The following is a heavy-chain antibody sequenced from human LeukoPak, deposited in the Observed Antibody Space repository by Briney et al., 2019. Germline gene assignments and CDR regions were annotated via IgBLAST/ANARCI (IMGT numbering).Heavy chain of an antibody. CDR3: AGAEDYYRAFDI. Sequence: SETLSLTCTVSGGSISSYYWSWIRQPPGKGLEWIGYIYYSGSTNYNPSLKSRVTISVDTSKNQFSLKLSSVTAADTAVYYCAGAEDYYRAFDIWGQGTMVTVSS. CDR2: IYYSGST. J-gene: IGHJ3*02. CDR1: GGSISSYY. D-gene: IGHD3-10*01. V-gene: IGHV4-59*01.